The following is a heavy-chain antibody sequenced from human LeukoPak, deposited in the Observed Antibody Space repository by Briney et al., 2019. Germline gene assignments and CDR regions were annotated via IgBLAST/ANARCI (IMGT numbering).Heavy chain of an antibody. Sequence: GGSLRLSCAASGFTFSSYGMHWVRQAPGKGLEWVAFIRYDGSNKYYADSVKGRFTISRDNSKNTLYLQMNSLRAEDTAVYYCAKAAGRYSSGWDFDSWGQGTLVTVSS. CDR1: GFTFSSYG. J-gene: IGHJ4*02. CDR3: AKAAGRYSSGWDFDS. V-gene: IGHV3-30*02. D-gene: IGHD6-19*01. CDR2: IRYDGSNK.